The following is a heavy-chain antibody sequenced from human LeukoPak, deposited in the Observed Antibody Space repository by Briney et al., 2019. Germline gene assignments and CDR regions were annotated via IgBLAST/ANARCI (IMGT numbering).Heavy chain of an antibody. CDR1: GGSSSSSSYY. V-gene: IGHV4-39*07. Sequence: SETLSLTCTVSGGSSSSSSYYWGWIRQPPGKGLERIGSIYYSGSTYYNPSLKSRVTISVDTSKNQFSLKLSSVTAADTAVYYCARDGAYCGGDCYSRAFDIWGQGTMVTVSS. CDR2: IYYSGST. CDR3: ARDGAYCGGDCYSRAFDI. D-gene: IGHD2-21*02. J-gene: IGHJ3*02.